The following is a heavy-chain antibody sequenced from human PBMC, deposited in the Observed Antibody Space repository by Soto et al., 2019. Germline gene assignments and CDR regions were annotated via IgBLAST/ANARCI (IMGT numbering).Heavy chain of an antibody. CDR2: ISYDGDRK. D-gene: IGHD2-15*01. CDR3: ARDQEPGNCRVGSCWFYHGMDV. V-gene: IGHV3-30-3*01. CDR1: GFICNTYA. Sequence: VQLVESGGGVVQPGGSLRLSCAASGFICNTYAVHWVRQTPGKGLEWVAVISYDGDRKYYADSVTGPFTISRDNSNSTVLLQTNSLRPEDTPLYFSARDQEPGNCRVGSCWFYHGMDVWGQGATVTVSS. J-gene: IGHJ6*02.